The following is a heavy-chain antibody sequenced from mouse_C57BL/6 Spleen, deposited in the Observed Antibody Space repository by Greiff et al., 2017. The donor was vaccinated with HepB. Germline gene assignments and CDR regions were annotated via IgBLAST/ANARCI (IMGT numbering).Heavy chain of an antibody. V-gene: IGHV1-18*01. CDR2: INPNNGGT. J-gene: IGHJ2*01. CDR1: GYTFTDYN. Sequence: EVQLQQSGPELVKPGASVKIPCKASGYTFTDYNMDWVKQSHGKSLEWIGDINPNNGGTIYNQKFKGKATLTVDKSTSTDYLVLRSLTSEDTAVYCCTRGYYYSHYYFDYWGQGTTLTVSS. D-gene: IGHD1-1*01. CDR3: TRGYYYSHYYFDY.